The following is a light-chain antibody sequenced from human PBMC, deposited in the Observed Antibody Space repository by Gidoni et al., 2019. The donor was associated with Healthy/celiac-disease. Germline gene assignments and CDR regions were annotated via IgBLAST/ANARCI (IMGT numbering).Light chain of an antibody. V-gene: IGLV3-25*02. CDR3: QSADSSGTYVL. CDR1: ALPKQY. CDR2: KDS. Sequence: SFELPPPPSLSVSPGQTARITCSGDALPKQYAYWYQQKPGQAPVLVIYKDSERPSGIPERFSGSSSGTTVTLTISGVQAEDEADYYCQSADSSGTYVLFGGGTKLTVL. J-gene: IGLJ2*01.